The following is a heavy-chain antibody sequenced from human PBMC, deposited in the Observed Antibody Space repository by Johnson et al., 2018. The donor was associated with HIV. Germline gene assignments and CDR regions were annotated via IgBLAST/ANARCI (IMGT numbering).Heavy chain of an antibody. D-gene: IGHD3-22*01. CDR1: GFTFSNYA. CDR3: AKDVGNYWPDSFDI. J-gene: IGHJ3*02. Sequence: QVQLVESGGGVVQPRRSLRLSCAASGFTFSNYAMNWVRQAPGKGLEWVAVISYDGSNKHFAESVQGRFTVSRDNSKNILYLEMNSLRAEDTAVYYCAKDVGNYWPDSFDIWGQGTMVTVSS. CDR2: ISYDGSNK. V-gene: IGHV3-30-3*01.